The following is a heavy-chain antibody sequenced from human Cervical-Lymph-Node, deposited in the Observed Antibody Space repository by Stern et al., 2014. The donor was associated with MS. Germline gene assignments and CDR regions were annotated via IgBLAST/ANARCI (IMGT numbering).Heavy chain of an antibody. J-gene: IGHJ5*02. CDR1: GFTFSSYS. CDR3: ARGRSDLNWFDP. Sequence: VQLLESGGGLVQPGGSLRLSCAASGFTFSSYSMNWVRQAPGKGLEWVSYISSSSSSIYYADSVKGRFTISRDNAKNSLYLQMNSLRDEDTAVYYCARGRSDLNWFDPWGQGTLVTVS. V-gene: IGHV3-48*02. CDR2: ISSSSSSI.